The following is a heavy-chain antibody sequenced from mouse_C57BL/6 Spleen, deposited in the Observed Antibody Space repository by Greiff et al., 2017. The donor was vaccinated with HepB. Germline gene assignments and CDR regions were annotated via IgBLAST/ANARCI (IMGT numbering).Heavy chain of an antibody. V-gene: IGHV5-12*01. CDR2: ISNGGGST. D-gene: IGHD4-1*01. J-gene: IGHJ2*01. CDR3: ARLELGRRYFDY. Sequence: DVKLVESGGGLVQPGGSLKLSCAASGFTFSDYYMYWVRQTPEKRLEWVAYISNGGGSTYYPDTVKGRFTISRDNAKNTLYLQMSRLKSEDTAMYYCARLELGRRYFDYWGQGTTLTVSS. CDR1: GFTFSDYY.